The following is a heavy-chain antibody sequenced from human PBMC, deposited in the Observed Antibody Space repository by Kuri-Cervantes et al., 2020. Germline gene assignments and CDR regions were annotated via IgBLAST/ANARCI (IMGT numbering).Heavy chain of an antibody. CDR2: INPSGGST. J-gene: IGHJ4*02. D-gene: IGHD1-26*01. CDR1: GYTFTGYY. Sequence: ASVKVSCKASGYTFTGYYMHWVRQAPGQGLEWMGIINPSGGSTSYAQKFQGRVTMTRDTSTSTVYMELSSLRSEDTAVYYCARDAVSATTARVFDYWGQGTLVTVSS. V-gene: IGHV1-46*01. CDR3: ARDAVSATTARVFDY.